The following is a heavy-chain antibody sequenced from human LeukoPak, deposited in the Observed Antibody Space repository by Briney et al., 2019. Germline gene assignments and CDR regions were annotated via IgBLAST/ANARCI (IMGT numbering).Heavy chain of an antibody. Sequence: GGSLRLSCAASGFTFSSYAMSWVRQAPGKGLEWVSAISGSGGSTYYADSVKGRFTISRDNSKNTLYLQMNSLRAEDTAVYYCAKGPGYCSSTSCYPHYWGQGTLVTVSS. CDR3: AKGPGYCSSTSCYPHY. CDR2: ISGSGGST. D-gene: IGHD2-2*03. V-gene: IGHV3-23*01. CDR1: GFTFSSYA. J-gene: IGHJ4*02.